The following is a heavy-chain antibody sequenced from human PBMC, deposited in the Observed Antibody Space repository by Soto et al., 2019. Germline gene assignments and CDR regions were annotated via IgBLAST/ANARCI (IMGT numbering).Heavy chain of an antibody. CDR2: IYYSGST. V-gene: IGHV4-61*01. J-gene: IGHJ4*02. Sequence: QVQLQESGPGLVKPSETLSLTCTVSGGSVSSGSYYWSWIRQPPGKGLEWIGYIYYSGSTNYNPSLTSRVTISVDTSKNQFSLKLSSVTAADTAVYYCARARQGLWFGELFPGWYFDYWGQGTLVTVSS. D-gene: IGHD3-10*01. CDR1: GGSVSSGSYY. CDR3: ARARQGLWFGELFPGWYFDY.